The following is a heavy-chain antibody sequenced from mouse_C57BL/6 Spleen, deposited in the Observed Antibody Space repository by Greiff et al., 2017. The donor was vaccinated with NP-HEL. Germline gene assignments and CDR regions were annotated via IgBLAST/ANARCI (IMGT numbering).Heavy chain of an antibody. D-gene: IGHD1-1*01. J-gene: IGHJ2*01. CDR1: GYTFTDYY. CDR2: INPYNGGT. Sequence: EVQLQQSGAELVKPGASVKLSCKASGYTFTDYYMNWVKQSHGKSLEWIGVINPYNGGTSYNQKFKGKATLTVDKSSSTAYMEFNSLTSEDSAVYYCARTITTVVGNFDYWGQGTTLTVSS. CDR3: ARTITTVVGNFDY. V-gene: IGHV1-19*01.